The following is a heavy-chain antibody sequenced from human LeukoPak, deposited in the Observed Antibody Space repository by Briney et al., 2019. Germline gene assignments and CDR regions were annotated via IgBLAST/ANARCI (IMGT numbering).Heavy chain of an antibody. CDR3: ARDKDGGWFDP. J-gene: IGHJ5*02. Sequence: PGGSLRLSCTASGFSVSTYPMAWVRQAPGKGLQWVSTITASGTDTFYADSVKGRFTISRDYSKNTLYLQMNSLRAEDTAVYFCARDKDGGWFDPRGQGTLVTVSS. V-gene: IGHV3-23*01. D-gene: IGHD4-23*01. CDR1: GFSVSTYP. CDR2: ITASGTDT.